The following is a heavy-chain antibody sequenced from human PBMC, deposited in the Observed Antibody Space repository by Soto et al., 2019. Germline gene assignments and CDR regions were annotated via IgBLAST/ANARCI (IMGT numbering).Heavy chain of an antibody. J-gene: IGHJ6*01. D-gene: IGHD6-13*01. Sequence: SGPTLVNPTQTLTLTCAFSGFSLSSTGMCVSWVRQPPGGALEWLALIDWGGDKYYSTSLKTRLTISRDTSGNQVDLTVANVDPADTATYYCARVVAAGAYYYYGMDVWGQGTTVTVSS. CDR2: IDWGGDK. V-gene: IGHV2-70*20. CDR3: ARVVAAGAYYYYGMDV. CDR1: GFSLSSTGMC.